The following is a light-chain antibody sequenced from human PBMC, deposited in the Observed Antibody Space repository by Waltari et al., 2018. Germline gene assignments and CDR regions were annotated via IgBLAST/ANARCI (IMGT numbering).Light chain of an antibody. CDR3: QQYNDWPHT. J-gene: IGKJ3*01. CDR1: QRVGSN. V-gene: IGKV3-15*01. Sequence: ETLLTQSLASLSVSPADRATLHCRASQRVGSNIAWYQQRPGQPPRLLIYGASTRAIGVPDRFSGSGSGTQLTLTISSLQSEDFGIYYCQQYNDWPHTFGPGTRVDIK. CDR2: GAS.